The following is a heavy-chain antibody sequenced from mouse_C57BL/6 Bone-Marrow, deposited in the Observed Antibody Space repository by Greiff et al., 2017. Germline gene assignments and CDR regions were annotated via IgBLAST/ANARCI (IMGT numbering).Heavy chain of an antibody. V-gene: IGHV5-17*01. CDR1: GFTFSDYG. Sequence: EVMLVESGGGLVKPGGSLKLSCAASGFTFSDYGMHWVRQAPEKGLEWVAYISSGSSTIYYADTVKGRFTISRDNAKNTLFLQMTSLRSEDTAMYYCARNLITTVAPFAYWGQGTLVTVSA. J-gene: IGHJ3*01. CDR2: ISSGSSTI. CDR3: ARNLITTVAPFAY. D-gene: IGHD1-1*01.